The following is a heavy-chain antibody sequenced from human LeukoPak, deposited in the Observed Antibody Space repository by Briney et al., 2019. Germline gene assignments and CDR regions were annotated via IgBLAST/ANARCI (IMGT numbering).Heavy chain of an antibody. CDR1: GGSFSGYY. V-gene: IGHV4-34*01. J-gene: IGHJ4*02. CDR3: ARLTYYYGSGSYYEHFDY. D-gene: IGHD3-10*01. Sequence: SETLSLTCAVYGGSFSGYYWSWIRQPPGKELEWIGEINHSGSTNYNPSLKSRVTISVDTSKNQFSLKLSSVTAADTAVYYCARLTYYYGSGSYYEHFDYWGQGTLVTVSS. CDR2: INHSGST.